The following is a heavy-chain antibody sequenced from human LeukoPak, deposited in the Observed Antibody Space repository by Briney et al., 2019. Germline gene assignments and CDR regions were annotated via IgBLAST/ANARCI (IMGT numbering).Heavy chain of an antibody. CDR1: GGSISSYY. V-gene: IGHV4-59*01. CDR2: TYFSGST. D-gene: IGHD2-2*01. J-gene: IGHJ3*02. CDR3: ARMVVPSAIIAFDI. Sequence: SETLSLTCTVPGGSISSYYWSWIRKPPGKGLEWIGYTYFSGSTNYNPSLKSRVTISVDTSKNQFSLKLSSVTAADTAVYYCARMVVPSAIIAFDIWGQGTMVNVFS.